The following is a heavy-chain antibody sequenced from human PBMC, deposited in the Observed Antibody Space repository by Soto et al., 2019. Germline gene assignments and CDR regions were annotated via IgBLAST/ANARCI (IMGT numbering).Heavy chain of an antibody. D-gene: IGHD3-22*01. CDR3: ARYGPSPGYDSTPLGPYDSFDI. CDR1: GGSISSYY. CDR2: IYYSGST. J-gene: IGHJ3*02. V-gene: IGHV4-59*01. Sequence: PSETLSLTCTVSGGSISSYYWSWIRQPPGKGLEWIGYIYYSGSTNYNPSLKSRVTISVDTSKNQFSLKLSSVTAADTAMYYCARYGPSPGYDSTPLGPYDSFDIWGRGTMVTVSS.